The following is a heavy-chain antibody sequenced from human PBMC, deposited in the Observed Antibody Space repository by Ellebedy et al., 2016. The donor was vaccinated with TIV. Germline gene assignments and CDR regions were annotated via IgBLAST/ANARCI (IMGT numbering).Heavy chain of an antibody. CDR1: GFTFDDYA. D-gene: IGHD2-15*01. Sequence: SLKISCAASGFTFDDYAMHWVRQAPGKGLEWVSGISWNSGSIGYADSVKGRFTISRDNAKNSLYLQMNSLRAEDTAVYYCARGVVVAGPLGMDVWGQGTTVTVSS. CDR3: ARGVVVAGPLGMDV. J-gene: IGHJ6*02. CDR2: ISWNSGSI. V-gene: IGHV3-9*01.